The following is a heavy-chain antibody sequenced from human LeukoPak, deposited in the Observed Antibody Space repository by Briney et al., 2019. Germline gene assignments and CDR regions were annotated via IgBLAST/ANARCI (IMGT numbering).Heavy chain of an antibody. CDR2: IYYGGTT. D-gene: IGHD3-22*01. J-gene: IGHJ3*02. CDR3: ATPDRALSYYYDSSDPHGGAFDI. Sequence: SETLSLTCTVSGGSITSSGSYWGWIRQPPGEGLEWIGYIYYGGTTYYNPSLKSRVTISVDTSKNQVSLRLSSVTATDTAVYYCATPDRALSYYYDSSDPHGGAFDIWGQGTMVTVSS. V-gene: IGHV4-39*01. CDR1: GGSITSSGSY.